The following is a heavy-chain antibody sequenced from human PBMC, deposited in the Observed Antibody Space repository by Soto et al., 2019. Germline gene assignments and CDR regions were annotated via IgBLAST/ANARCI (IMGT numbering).Heavy chain of an antibody. D-gene: IGHD5-12*01. Sequence: QVQLQESGPGLVKPSGTLSLTCAVSGGSISSSNWWSWVRQPPGKGLEWIGEIYHSGSTNYNPSLMSRVTISVDKSKNQFSVKLSSVTAADTAVYYCASSGYSGFSFDYWGQGALVTVSS. CDR1: GGSISSSNW. CDR2: IYHSGST. CDR3: ASSGYSGFSFDY. V-gene: IGHV4-4*02. J-gene: IGHJ4*02.